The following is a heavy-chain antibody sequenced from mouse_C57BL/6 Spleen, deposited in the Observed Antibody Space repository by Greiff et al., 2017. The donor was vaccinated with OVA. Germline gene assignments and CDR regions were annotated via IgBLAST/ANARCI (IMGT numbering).Heavy chain of an antibody. J-gene: IGHJ4*01. CDR1: GYTFTSYW. Sequence: LQPGAELVKPGASVKLSCKASGYTFTSYWMQWVKQRPGQGLEWIGEIDPSDSYTNYNQKFKGKATLTVDTSSSTAYMQLSSLTSEDSAVYYCARSPTVVAYYYAMDYWGQGTSVTVSS. CDR3: ARSPTVVAYYYAMDY. D-gene: IGHD1-1*01. V-gene: IGHV1-50*01. CDR2: IDPSDSYT.